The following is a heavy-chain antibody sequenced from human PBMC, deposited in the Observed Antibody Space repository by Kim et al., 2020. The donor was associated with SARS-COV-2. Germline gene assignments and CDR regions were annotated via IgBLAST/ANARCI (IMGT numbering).Heavy chain of an antibody. J-gene: IGHJ4*02. CDR1: GYTFSSHA. Sequence: ASVKVSCKASGYTFSSHALNWVRQAPGQAYEWLGWINTNTGIPTHAQGFIGRFDFSLDTSVSTAYLQINSLKADDTAVYYCTRDRRFCSSTSCYPDYSDTWGQGTLVTVSS. CDR2: INTNTGIP. CDR3: TRDRRFCSSTSCYPDYSDT. V-gene: IGHV7-4-1*02. D-gene: IGHD2-2*01.